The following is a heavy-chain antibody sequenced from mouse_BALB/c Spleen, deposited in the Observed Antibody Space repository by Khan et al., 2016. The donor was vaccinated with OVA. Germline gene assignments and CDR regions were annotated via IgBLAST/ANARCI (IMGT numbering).Heavy chain of an antibody. D-gene: IGHD2-3*01. Sequence: QMQLEESGPGLVAPSQSLSITCTVSGFSLTSYGVGWVRQPPGKGLEWLGVLWGDGSTNYHSAIISRLSISKDNSKSQVFLKLNSLQTDDTSAYYGALYYVCRAWFAYWGQGTLVTFSA. CDR1: GFSLTSYG. J-gene: IGHJ3*01. CDR2: LWGDGST. V-gene: IGHV2-3*01. CDR3: ALYYVCRAWFAY.